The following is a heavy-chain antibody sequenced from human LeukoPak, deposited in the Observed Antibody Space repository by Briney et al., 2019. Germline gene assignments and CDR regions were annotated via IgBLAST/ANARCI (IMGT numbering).Heavy chain of an antibody. CDR2: IYHSGST. CDR3: ARVAGALDY. D-gene: IGHD1-26*01. J-gene: IGHJ4*02. CDR1: GYSISSGYY. V-gene: IGHV4-38-2*02. Sequence: SETLSLTCTVSGYSISSGYYWGWIRQPPGKGLEWIGSIYHSGSTYYNPSLKSRVTISVDTSKNQFSLKLSSVTAADTAVYYCARVAGALDYWGQGTLVTVSS.